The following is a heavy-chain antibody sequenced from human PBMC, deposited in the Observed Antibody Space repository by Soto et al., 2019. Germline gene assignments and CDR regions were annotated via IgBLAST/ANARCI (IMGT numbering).Heavy chain of an antibody. CDR2: IKSKTDGGTT. Sequence: EVQLVESGGGLVKPGGSLRLSCAASGFTFSNAWMNWVRQAPGKGLEWVGRIKSKTDGGTTVYAAPVKGRFTISRDDSKNTLYLQMNSLKTEDTAVYYCTTFQYSSGSLDYWGQGTLVTVSS. J-gene: IGHJ4*02. V-gene: IGHV3-15*07. CDR3: TTFQYSSGSLDY. D-gene: IGHD3-22*01. CDR1: GFTFSNAW.